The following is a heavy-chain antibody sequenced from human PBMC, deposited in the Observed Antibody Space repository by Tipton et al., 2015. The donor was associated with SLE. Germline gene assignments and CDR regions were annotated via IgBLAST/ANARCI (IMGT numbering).Heavy chain of an antibody. J-gene: IGHJ4*02. CDR2: ISSSSSYI. CDR1: GFTFSSYS. D-gene: IGHD4-11*01. CDR3: ARDLYSNYDFFDY. V-gene: IGHV3-21*03. Sequence: SLRLSCAASGFTFSSYSMNWVRQAPGKGLEWVSSISSSSSYIYYADSVKGRFTISRDNAKNSLYLQMNSLRAEDTAAYYCARDLYSNYDFFDYWGQGTLVTVSS.